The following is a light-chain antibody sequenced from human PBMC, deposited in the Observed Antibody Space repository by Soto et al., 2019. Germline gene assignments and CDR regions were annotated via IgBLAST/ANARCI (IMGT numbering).Light chain of an antibody. V-gene: IGLV1-47*02. J-gene: IGLJ3*02. CDR3: SSHAGIINVV. Sequence: QSVLTQPPSASSTPGQTVTISCSGSTSNIGTFYVYWYQHLPGTAPKLLIYLGDQRASGVSDRFSGSKSGTSASLAINGLRSDDEADYYCSSHAGIINVVFGGGTKVTVL. CDR2: LGD. CDR1: TSNIGTFY.